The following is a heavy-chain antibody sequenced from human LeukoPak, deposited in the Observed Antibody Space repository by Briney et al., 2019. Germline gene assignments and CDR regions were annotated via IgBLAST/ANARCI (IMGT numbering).Heavy chain of an antibody. J-gene: IGHJ4*02. CDR3: ATALGDSSGYYDY. D-gene: IGHD3-22*01. CDR1: GFTVSSNY. V-gene: IGHV3-66*01. CDR2: IYSGGST. Sequence: GGSLRLSCAASGFTVSSNYMSWVRQAPGKGLEWVSVIYSGGSTYYADSVKGRFTISRDNSKNTLYLQMNSLRAEDTAVYYCATALGDSSGYYDYWGQGTLVTVSS.